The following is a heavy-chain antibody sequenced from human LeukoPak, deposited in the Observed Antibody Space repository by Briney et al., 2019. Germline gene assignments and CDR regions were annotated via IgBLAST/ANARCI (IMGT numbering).Heavy chain of an antibody. Sequence: ASVKVSCKASGYTSTSYYMHWVRQAPGQGLEWMGIINPSGGSTSYAQEFQGRVTMTRDTSTSTVYMELSSLRSEDAAVYYCARALYCSGGSCDNRAFDIWGQGTMVTVSS. D-gene: IGHD2-15*01. CDR3: ARALYCSGGSCDNRAFDI. CDR2: INPSGGST. CDR1: GYTSTSYY. J-gene: IGHJ3*02. V-gene: IGHV1-46*01.